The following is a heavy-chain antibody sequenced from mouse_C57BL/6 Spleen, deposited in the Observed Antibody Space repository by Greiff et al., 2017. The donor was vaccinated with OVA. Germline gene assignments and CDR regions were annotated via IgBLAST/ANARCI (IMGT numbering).Heavy chain of an antibody. D-gene: IGHD1-1*01. CDR1: GFNFKDYY. CDR3: TYDGSSYRNCFDY. CDR2: IDPEDGDT. J-gene: IGHJ2*01. Sequence: VQLQQSGAELVRPGASVKLSCTASGFNFKDYYMHWVKQRPEQGLEWIGRIDPEDGDTEYAPKFQGKATLTADTSSTTAYLQLRSLTSEDSAVYSCTYDGSSYRNCFDYWGQGTTLTVSS. V-gene: IGHV14-1*01.